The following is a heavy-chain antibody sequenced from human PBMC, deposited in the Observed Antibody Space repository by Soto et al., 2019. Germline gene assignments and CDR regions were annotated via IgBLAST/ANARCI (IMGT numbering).Heavy chain of an antibody. CDR2: ISAYNGNT. J-gene: IGHJ6*02. V-gene: IGHV1-18*04. CDR1: GYTFTSYG. Sequence: GASVKVSCKASGYTFTSYGISWVRQAPGQGLEWMGWISAYNGNTNYAQKLQGRVTMTTDTSTSTAYMELRSLRSDDTAVYYCARAIVVVPAARDYYGMDVWGQGTTVTVSS. CDR3: ARAIVVVPAARDYYGMDV. D-gene: IGHD2-2*01.